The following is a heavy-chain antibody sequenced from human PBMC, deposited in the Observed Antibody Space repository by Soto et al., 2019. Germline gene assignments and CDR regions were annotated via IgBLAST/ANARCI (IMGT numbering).Heavy chain of an antibody. Sequence: PGGSLRLSCAASGFTVSSNYMSWVRQAPGKGLEWVSVIYSGCSTYYADSVKGRFTISRDNSKNTLYLQMNSLRAEDTAVYYCARDRGYGDPAGKYGMDVWGQGTTVTVSS. CDR2: IYSGCST. D-gene: IGHD4-17*01. J-gene: IGHJ6*02. CDR1: GFTVSSNY. CDR3: ARDRGYGDPAGKYGMDV. V-gene: IGHV3-66*01.